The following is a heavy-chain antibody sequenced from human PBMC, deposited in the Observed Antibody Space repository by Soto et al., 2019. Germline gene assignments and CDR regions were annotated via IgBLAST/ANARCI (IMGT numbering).Heavy chain of an antibody. CDR3: AKDLGPQSIFGVVISP. D-gene: IGHD3-3*01. CDR1: GFTFSSYA. V-gene: IGHV3-23*01. J-gene: IGHJ4*02. CDR2: ISGSGGST. Sequence: PGGSLRLSCAASGFTFSSYAMSWVRQAPGKGLEWVSAISGSGGSTYYADSVKGRFTISRDNSKNTLYLQMNSLRAEDTAVYYCAKDLGPQSIFGVVISPWGQGTLVTVSS.